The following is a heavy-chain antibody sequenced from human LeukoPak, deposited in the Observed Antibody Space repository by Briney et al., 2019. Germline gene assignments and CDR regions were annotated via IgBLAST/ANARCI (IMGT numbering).Heavy chain of an antibody. Sequence: GASVKVSCKASGYTFTSYGISWVRQAPGQGLEWMGWISAYNGNTNYAQKLQGRVTMTTDTSTSTAYMELRSLRSDDTAVYYCAGVKGAYYYDSSGYYWDAFDIWGQGTMVTDSS. CDR1: GYTFTSYG. CDR3: AGVKGAYYYDSSGYYWDAFDI. J-gene: IGHJ3*02. CDR2: ISAYNGNT. D-gene: IGHD3-22*01. V-gene: IGHV1-18*01.